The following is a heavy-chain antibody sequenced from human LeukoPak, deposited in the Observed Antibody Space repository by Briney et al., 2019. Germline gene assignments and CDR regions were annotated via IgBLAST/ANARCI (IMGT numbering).Heavy chain of an antibody. V-gene: IGHV3-23*01. J-gene: IGHJ5*02. D-gene: IGHD6-13*01. CDR3: AKDQINHSYSSTAPRFDP. Sequence: GGSLRLSCADSGFTFSSDAMSWVRQAPGKGLEWVSGISGSGGTTYYADSVKGRFTISRDNSKNTLYLQMSSLRAEDTAVYYCAKDQINHSYSSTAPRFDPWGQGTLVTVSS. CDR2: ISGSGGTT. CDR1: GFTFSSDA.